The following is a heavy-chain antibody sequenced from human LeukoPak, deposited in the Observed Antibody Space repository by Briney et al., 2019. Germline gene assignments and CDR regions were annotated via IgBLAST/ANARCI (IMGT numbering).Heavy chain of an antibody. CDR3: ARPYGDYPDY. V-gene: IGHV3-30*04. D-gene: IGHD4-17*01. CDR1: GFTFSSYA. CDR2: ISYDGSNK. Sequence: PGGSLRLSCAASGFTFSSYAVHWVRQAPGKGLEWVAVISYDGSNKYYADSVKGRFTISRDNSKNTLYLQMNSLRAEDTAVYYCARPYGDYPDYWGQGTLVTVSS. J-gene: IGHJ4*02.